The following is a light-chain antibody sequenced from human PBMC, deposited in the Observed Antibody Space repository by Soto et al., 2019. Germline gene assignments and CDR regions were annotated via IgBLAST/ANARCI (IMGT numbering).Light chain of an antibody. CDR2: DAS. CDR1: QNINTY. CDR3: HQYENLPT. J-gene: IGKJ5*01. Sequence: DIQMTQSPSSLSASVGDRVTITCQASQNINTYLNWYQQKPGRAPKLLIYDASNLEAGVPSRFRGSGSGTDFTFTIIRLQPEDIATYYCHQYENLPTFGQGTRLEIK. V-gene: IGKV1-33*01.